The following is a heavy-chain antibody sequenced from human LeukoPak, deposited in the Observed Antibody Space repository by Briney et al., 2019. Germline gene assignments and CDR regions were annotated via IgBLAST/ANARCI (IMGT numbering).Heavy chain of an antibody. Sequence: PGGSLRLSCAASGFTFSSYWMSWVRQAPGKGLEWVANLKQDGSEKYYVDSVKGRFTISRDNAKNSLYLQMNSLRAEDTAVYYCATDVVVVAMSDAFDIWGQGTMVTVSS. V-gene: IGHV3-7*01. CDR3: ATDVVVVAMSDAFDI. D-gene: IGHD2-15*01. CDR1: GFTFSSYW. J-gene: IGHJ3*02. CDR2: LKQDGSEK.